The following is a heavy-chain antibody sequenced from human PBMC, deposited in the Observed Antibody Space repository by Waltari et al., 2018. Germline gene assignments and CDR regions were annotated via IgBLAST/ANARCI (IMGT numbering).Heavy chain of an antibody. CDR1: GYTFVTYA. J-gene: IGHJ4*02. V-gene: IGHV7-4-1*02. CDR2: DHTTTRKP. CDR3: ARSHYYDTLGYYDY. D-gene: IGHD3-22*01. Sequence: QVQLVQSGSELKRPGASVKVSCKASGYTFVTYALHWVRQAPGQGLEWMGWDHTTTRKPTYAQGFTGRFVFSMDTSVSTAYLQINSLDAEDTAVYYCARSHYYDTLGYYDYWGQGTLVTVSS.